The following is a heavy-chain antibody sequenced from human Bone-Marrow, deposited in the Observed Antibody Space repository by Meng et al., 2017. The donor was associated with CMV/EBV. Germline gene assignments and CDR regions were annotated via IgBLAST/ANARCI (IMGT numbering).Heavy chain of an antibody. CDR1: GFTFSSYS. CDR3: ARVDGYGGNSRVPFDY. J-gene: IGHJ4*02. D-gene: IGHD4-23*01. CDR2: NSSSSSYI. Sequence: GESLKISCAASGFTFSSYSMNWVRQAPGKGLEWVSSNSSSSSYIYYADSVKGRFTIYRDNAKNSLYLHMTSLTAEDTAVYYCARVDGYGGNSRVPFDYWGQGTLVTVSS. V-gene: IGHV3-21*01.